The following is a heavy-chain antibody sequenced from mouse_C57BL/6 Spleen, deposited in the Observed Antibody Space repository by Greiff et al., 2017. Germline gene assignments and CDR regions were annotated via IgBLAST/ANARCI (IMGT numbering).Heavy chain of an antibody. Sequence: VQLQQPGAELVKPGASVKLSCKASGYTFTSYWMQWVKQRPGQGLEWIGEIDPSDSYTNYNQKFKGKATLTVDTSSSTAYMQLSSLTSEDSAVYYCAREGPYSNWGQGTTLTVSS. D-gene: IGHD3-3*01. CDR1: GYTFTSYW. V-gene: IGHV1-50*01. CDR3: AREGPYSN. J-gene: IGHJ2*01. CDR2: IDPSDSYT.